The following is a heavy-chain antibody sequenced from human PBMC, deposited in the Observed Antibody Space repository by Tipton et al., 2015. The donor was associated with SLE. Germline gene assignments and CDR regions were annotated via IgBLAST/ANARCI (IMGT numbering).Heavy chain of an antibody. Sequence: TLSLTCSVSGGSLTSYYWNWIRQPPGEGLEWIGYFSYRGGTNYNPSLESRVAISIDTSKNEISLQLSSVTAADTAIYYCARRDYVDNLFDPWGQGTLVIVSS. CDR3: ARRDYVDNLFDP. J-gene: IGHJ5*02. V-gene: IGHV4-59*08. CDR2: FSYRGGT. CDR1: GGSLTSYY. D-gene: IGHD4-17*01.